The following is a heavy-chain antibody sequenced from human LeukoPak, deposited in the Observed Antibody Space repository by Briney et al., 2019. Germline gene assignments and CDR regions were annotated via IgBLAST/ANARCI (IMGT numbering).Heavy chain of an antibody. J-gene: IGHJ6*02. CDR2: ISGGGGST. Sequence: GGSLRLSCAASGFTFSTYAITWVRQAPGKGLEWVSTISGGGGSTYYADSVKGRFTISRDNSKNTLYLQMNSLRAEDTAVYYCAKDPGDSSGYYYYYYYGMDVWGQGTTVTVSS. CDR3: AKDPGDSSGYYYYYYYGMDV. D-gene: IGHD3-22*01. V-gene: IGHV3-23*01. CDR1: GFTFSTYA.